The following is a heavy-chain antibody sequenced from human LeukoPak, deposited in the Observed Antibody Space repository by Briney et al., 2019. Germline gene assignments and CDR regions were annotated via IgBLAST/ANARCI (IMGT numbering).Heavy chain of an antibody. J-gene: IGHJ3*02. V-gene: IGHV3-23*01. CDR2: ISGSGGST. D-gene: IGHD3-10*01. CDR1: GFTFSSYA. Sequence: PGGSLILSCAASGFTFSSYAMSWVRQAPGKGLEWVSAISGSGGSTYYADSVKGRFTISRDNSKNTLYLQMNSLRAEDTAVYYCAKGTDYYGSGDYAFDIWGQGTMVTVSS. CDR3: AKGTDYYGSGDYAFDI.